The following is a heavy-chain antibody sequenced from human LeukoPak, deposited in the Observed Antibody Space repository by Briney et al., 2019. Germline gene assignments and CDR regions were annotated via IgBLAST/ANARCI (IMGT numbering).Heavy chain of an antibody. CDR2: IGSGGTGT. V-gene: IGHV3-23*01. J-gene: IGHJ4*02. Sequence: GGSLRLSCAASGVTFSSSSMNCVRQAPGKGLEWVSTIGSGGTGTHYADSVKGRFTISIDNYKNTVYPHMNSLRAEDTAVYYCAQELEYWGQGTLVTVSS. CDR3: AQELEY. CDR1: GVTFSSSS.